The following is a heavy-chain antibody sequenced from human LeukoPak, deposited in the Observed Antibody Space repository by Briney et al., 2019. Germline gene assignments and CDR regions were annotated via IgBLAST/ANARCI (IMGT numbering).Heavy chain of an antibody. V-gene: IGHV3-48*01. D-gene: IGHD3-22*01. CDR3: AKPHSSFAFDI. CDR2: ISSSSSTT. CDR1: GFTFSSYS. Sequence: GGSLRLSCAASGFTFSSYSMNWVRQAPGKGLEWVSYISSSSSTTYYADSVKGRFTISRDNAKNSLYLQMNSLRAEDTAVYYCAKPHSSFAFDIWGQGTMVTVSS. J-gene: IGHJ3*02.